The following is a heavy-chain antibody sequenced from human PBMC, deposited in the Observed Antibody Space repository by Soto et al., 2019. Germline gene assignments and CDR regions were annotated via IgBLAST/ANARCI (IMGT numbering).Heavy chain of an antibody. CDR3: AKDQDSSGYYGIYFDY. V-gene: IGHV3-23*01. Sequence: SCKASGYTFTSYAMSWVRQAPGKGLEWVSSISGSGGSTYYADSVKGRFTISRDDSKNTLYLQMNSLRAEDTAVYYCAKDQDSSGYYGIYFDYWGQ. J-gene: IGHJ4*01. CDR1: GYTFTSYA. D-gene: IGHD3-22*01. CDR2: ISGSGGST.